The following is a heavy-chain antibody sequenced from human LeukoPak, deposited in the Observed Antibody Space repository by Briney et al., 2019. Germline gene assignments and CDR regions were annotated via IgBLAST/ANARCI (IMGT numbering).Heavy chain of an antibody. V-gene: IGHV1-46*02. D-gene: IGHD3-3*01. CDR2: VNPSGGST. Sequence: ASVKVSCKASGYIFNNYYIHWVRQAPGQGLEWMGIVNPSGGSTNYAQKFQGRATMTRDTSTSTVYLELSSLRSEDTAVYYCAREEEWLSSHPHYFDFWGQGTLVTVPS. CDR1: GYIFNNYY. J-gene: IGHJ4*02. CDR3: AREEEWLSSHPHYFDF.